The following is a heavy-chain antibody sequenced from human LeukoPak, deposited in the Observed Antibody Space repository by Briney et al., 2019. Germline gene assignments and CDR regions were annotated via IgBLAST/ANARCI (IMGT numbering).Heavy chain of an antibody. D-gene: IGHD3-9*01. J-gene: IGHJ6*04. CDR2: INHSGST. Sequence: TSETLSLTCAVYGGSFSGYYWSWIRQPPGKGLEWIGEINHSGSTNYNPSLKSRVTISVDTSKNQFSLKLSSVIAADTAVYYCARKVLRYFDWLLYGMDVWGKGTTVTVSS. CDR1: GGSFSGYY. CDR3: ARKVLRYFDWLLYGMDV. V-gene: IGHV4-34*01.